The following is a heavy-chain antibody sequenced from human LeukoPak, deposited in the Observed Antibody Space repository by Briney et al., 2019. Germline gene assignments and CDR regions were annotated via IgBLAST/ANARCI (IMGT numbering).Heavy chain of an antibody. Sequence: IPSETLSLTCTVSGGSISSYYWSWIRQPPGKGLEWIGYIYYSGSTNYNPSLKSRVTISVDTSKNQFSLKLSSVTAADTAVYYCARGSYCGGDCYPRPFDYWGQGTLVTVSS. V-gene: IGHV4-59*12. J-gene: IGHJ4*02. CDR3: ARGSYCGGDCYPRPFDY. D-gene: IGHD2-21*02. CDR2: IYYSGST. CDR1: GGSISSYY.